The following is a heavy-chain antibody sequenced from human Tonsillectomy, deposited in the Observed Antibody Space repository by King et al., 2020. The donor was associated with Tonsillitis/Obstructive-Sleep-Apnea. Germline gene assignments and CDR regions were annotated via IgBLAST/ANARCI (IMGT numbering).Heavy chain of an antibody. J-gene: IGHJ4*02. CDR1: GGFISSGGYY. CDR3: ARLGNWGYDILTGLDY. D-gene: IGHD3-9*01. V-gene: IGHV4-31*03. Sequence: QLQESGPGLVKPSQTLSLTCTVSGGFISSGGYYWSWIRQHPGKGLEWIGYIYYSGSTYYNPSLKSRVTISVDTSKNQFSLKLSSVTAADTAVYYCARLGNWGYDILTGLDYWGQGTLVTVSS. CDR2: IYYSGST.